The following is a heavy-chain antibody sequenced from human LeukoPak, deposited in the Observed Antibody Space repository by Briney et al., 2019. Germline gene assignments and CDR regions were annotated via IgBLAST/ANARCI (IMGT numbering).Heavy chain of an antibody. J-gene: IGHJ4*02. V-gene: IGHV1-69*04. CDR2: IIPILGIA. CDR3: ARQRLRVYGQYYFDY. Sequence: ASVKVSCKASGGTFSSCAISWVRQAPGQGLEWMGRIIPILGIANYAQKFQGRVTITADKSTSTAYMELSSLRSEDTAVYYCARQRLRVYGQYYFDYWGQGTLVTVSS. CDR1: GGTFSSCA. D-gene: IGHD4-17*01.